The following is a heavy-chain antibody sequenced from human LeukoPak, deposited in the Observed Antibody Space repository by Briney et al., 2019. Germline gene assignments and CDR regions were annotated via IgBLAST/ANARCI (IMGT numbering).Heavy chain of an antibody. Sequence: ASVKVSCKASGDTFTDYYMHWVRQAPGQGLEWMGWINPSSGGTNYAQKFQGRVTMTRDTSISTAYMELSRLRSDDTAVYYCATATIYYYMDVWGKGTTVTVSS. V-gene: IGHV1-2*02. CDR3: ATATIYYYMDV. D-gene: IGHD5-12*01. CDR2: INPSSGGT. J-gene: IGHJ6*03. CDR1: GDTFTDYY.